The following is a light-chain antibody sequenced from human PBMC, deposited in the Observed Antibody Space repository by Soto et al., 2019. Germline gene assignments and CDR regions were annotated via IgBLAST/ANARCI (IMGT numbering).Light chain of an antibody. CDR1: SSDVGSYNY. Sequence: QSALTQPAFVSGSPGQSIAISCTGTSSDVGSYNYVSWYQHHPGKAPKVMIYDVSSRPSGVSNRFSGSKSGNTASLTISGLQAEDEADYYCISYTTISTYVFGTGTKLTVL. CDR3: ISYTTISTYV. J-gene: IGLJ1*01. V-gene: IGLV2-14*03. CDR2: DVS.